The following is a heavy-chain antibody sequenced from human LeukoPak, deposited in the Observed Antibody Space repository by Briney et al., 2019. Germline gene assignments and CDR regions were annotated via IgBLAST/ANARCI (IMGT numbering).Heavy chain of an antibody. D-gene: IGHD4-17*01. CDR1: GGTFSSYA. CDR2: IIPIFGTA. CDR3: ARFARGATVTKYYFDY. V-gene: IGHV1-69*05. Sequence: SVKVSCKASGGTFSSYAISWVRQAPGQGLEWMGGIIPIFGTANYAQKFQGRVTITTDESTSTAYMELSSLRSEDTAVYYCARFARGATVTKYYFDYWGQGTLVTVSS. J-gene: IGHJ4*02.